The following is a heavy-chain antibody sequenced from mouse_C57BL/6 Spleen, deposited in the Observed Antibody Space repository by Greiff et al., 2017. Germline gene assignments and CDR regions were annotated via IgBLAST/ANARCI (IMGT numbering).Heavy chain of an antibody. Sequence: EVQRVESGGGLVKPGGSLKLSCAASGFTFSSYTMSWVRQTPEKRLEWVATISGGGGNTYYPDSVKGRFTISRDNAKNTLYLQMSSLRSEDTALYYCASPYGNYVPFFAYWGQGTLVTVSA. J-gene: IGHJ3*01. CDR2: ISGGGGNT. V-gene: IGHV5-9*01. D-gene: IGHD2-1*01. CDR3: ASPYGNYVPFFAY. CDR1: GFTFSSYT.